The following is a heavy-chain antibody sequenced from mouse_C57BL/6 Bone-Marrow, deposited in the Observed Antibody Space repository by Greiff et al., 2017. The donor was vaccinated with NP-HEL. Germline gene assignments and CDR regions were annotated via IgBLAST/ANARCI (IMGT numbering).Heavy chain of an antibody. D-gene: IGHD4-1*01. CDR2: IYPRRGNN. V-gene: IGHV1-81*01. CDR3: ARWGLGYYFDY. Sequence: QVQLQQSGAELARPGASVKLSCKASGYTFTSYGISWVKQRTGQGLEWIGEIYPRRGNNYYNEKFKGKATLTADKSSSTAYMELRSLTSEDSAVYFCARWGLGYYFDYWGQGTTLTVSS. J-gene: IGHJ2*01. CDR1: GYTFTSYG.